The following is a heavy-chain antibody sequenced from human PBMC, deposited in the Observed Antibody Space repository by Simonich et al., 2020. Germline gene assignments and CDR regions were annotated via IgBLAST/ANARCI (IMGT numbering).Heavy chain of an antibody. J-gene: IGHJ3*02. CDR1: GGSFSGYY. Sequence: QVQLQQWGAGLLKPSETLSLTCAVYGGSFSGYYWSWIRQPPGKGLEWIGEINHSGSTNYNPSLKSRVTISVDTSKNQFSLKLSSVTAADTAVYYCARPLGIVWVFDIWGQGTMVTVSS. CDR2: INHSGST. CDR3: ARPLGIVWVFDI. D-gene: IGHD3-16*01. V-gene: IGHV4-34*01.